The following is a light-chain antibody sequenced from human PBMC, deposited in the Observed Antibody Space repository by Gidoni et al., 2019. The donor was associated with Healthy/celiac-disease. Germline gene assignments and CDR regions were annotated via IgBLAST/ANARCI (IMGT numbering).Light chain of an antibody. CDR3: QQYDNLPLT. CDR1: QDISNY. J-gene: IGKJ4*01. CDR2: DAS. Sequence: ILMTQSPSSLSASVGDRVTITCQASQDISNYLNWYQQKPGKAPKLLIYDASNLETGVPSRFSGSGSGTDFTFTISSLQPEDIATYYCQQYDNLPLTFGGGTKVEIK. V-gene: IGKV1-33*01.